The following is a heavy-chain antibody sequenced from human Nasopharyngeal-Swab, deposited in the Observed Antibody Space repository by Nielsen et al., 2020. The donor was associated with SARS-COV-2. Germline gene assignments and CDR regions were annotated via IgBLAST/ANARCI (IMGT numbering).Heavy chain of an antibody. Sequence: GGSLRLSCAASGFTFSSYSMNWVRQAPGKGLEWVSSISSSSSYIYYADSVKGRFTISRDNAKNSLYLRMNSLRAEDTAVYYCARVLNIAVAGPSGWGQGTLVTVSS. V-gene: IGHV3-21*01. CDR3: ARVLNIAVAGPSG. CDR1: GFTFSSYS. CDR2: ISSSSSYI. D-gene: IGHD6-19*01. J-gene: IGHJ4*02.